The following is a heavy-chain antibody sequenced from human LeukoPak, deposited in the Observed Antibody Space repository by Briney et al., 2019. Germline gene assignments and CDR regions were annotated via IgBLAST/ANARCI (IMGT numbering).Heavy chain of an antibody. CDR1: GGSISSGGYY. J-gene: IGHJ4*02. CDR3: ARGRGDSKGTRFDY. Sequence: SETLSLTCTVSGGSISSGGYYWSWIRQHPGKGLEWIGYIYYSRSTYYNPSLKSRVTISVDTSKNQFSLKLSSVTAADTAVYYCARGRGDSKGTRFDYWGQGNLVTAS. V-gene: IGHV4-31*03. CDR2: IYYSRST. D-gene: IGHD3-22*01.